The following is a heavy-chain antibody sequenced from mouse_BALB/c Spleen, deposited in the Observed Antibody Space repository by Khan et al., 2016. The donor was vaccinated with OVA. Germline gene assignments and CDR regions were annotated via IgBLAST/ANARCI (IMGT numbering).Heavy chain of an antibody. D-gene: IGHD1-1*01. Sequence: EVQLQESGPGLVKPSQSLSLTCTVTGYSITSNYAWNWIRQFPGNKLEWMGYISYSGTTSYTPSLKSRISITRDTSKNQFFLQLNSVTTEDTATYYCARGNYYGYAMDYWGQGTSVTVSS. V-gene: IGHV3-2*02. J-gene: IGHJ4*01. CDR1: GYSITSNYA. CDR2: ISYSGTT. CDR3: ARGNYYGYAMDY.